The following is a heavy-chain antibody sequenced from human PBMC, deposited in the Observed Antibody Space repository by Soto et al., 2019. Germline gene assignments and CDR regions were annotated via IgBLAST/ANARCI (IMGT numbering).Heavy chain of an antibody. J-gene: IGHJ6*02. V-gene: IGHV3-30*18. Sequence: SXGSLRLSGAASGFRSNTSGMHWVRQAAGKGLEWVAVIIYDGSKREYADSVKGRFTVSRDNSKDTVYLQMNNLRPEDTGVYYCAKDLHEFASCFLYGMDVWGQGTPVTVSS. CDR1: GFRSNTSG. D-gene: IGHD3-3*01. CDR3: AKDLHEFASCFLYGMDV. CDR2: IIYDGSKR.